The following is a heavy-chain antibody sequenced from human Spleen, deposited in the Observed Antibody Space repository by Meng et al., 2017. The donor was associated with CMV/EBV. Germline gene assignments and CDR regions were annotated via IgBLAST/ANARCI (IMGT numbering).Heavy chain of an antibody. CDR1: GFTSSSYS. Sequence: GESLKISCAASGFTSSSYSMNWVRQAPGKGLEWVSSISSSSSYIYYADSVKGRFTISRDNAKNSLYLQMNSLRAEDTAVYYCVRDYKGGYYDILIRGYYFGMDVWGQGTTVTVSS. J-gene: IGHJ6*02. D-gene: IGHD3-9*01. CDR3: VRDYKGGYYDILIRGYYFGMDV. CDR2: ISSSSSYI. V-gene: IGHV3-21*04.